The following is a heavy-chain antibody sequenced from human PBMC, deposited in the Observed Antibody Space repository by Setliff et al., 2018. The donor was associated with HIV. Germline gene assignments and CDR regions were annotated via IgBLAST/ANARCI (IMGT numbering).Heavy chain of an antibody. Sequence: SGPTLVNPTETLTLTCSVSGFSLSNARMGVSWIRQPPGKALEWLAHIFSSDEKSYSTSLKTRLTISKDPSKNQVVLTMTNMDPVDTATYYCAHTSPSRITIFGVVITPSAFDIWGQGTMVTVSS. V-gene: IGHV2-26*01. D-gene: IGHD3-3*01. CDR3: AHTSPSRITIFGVVITPSAFDI. CDR2: IFSSDEK. J-gene: IGHJ3*02. CDR1: GFSLSNARMG.